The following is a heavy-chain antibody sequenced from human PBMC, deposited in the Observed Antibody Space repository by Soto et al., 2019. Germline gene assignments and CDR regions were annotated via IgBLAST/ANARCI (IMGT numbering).Heavy chain of an antibody. CDR1: GYTFTSYG. J-gene: IGHJ6*03. CDR2: ISAYNGNT. CDR3: ARELVVPAASLGYYYYMDV. V-gene: IGHV1-18*01. D-gene: IGHD2-2*01. Sequence: QVQLVQSGAEVKQPGASVKVSCKASGYTFTSYGISWVRQAPGQGLEWMGWISAYNGNTNYAQKLQGRVTMTTDTSTSTAYMELRSLSSDDTAVYYCARELVVPAASLGYYYYMDVWGKGTTVTVSS.